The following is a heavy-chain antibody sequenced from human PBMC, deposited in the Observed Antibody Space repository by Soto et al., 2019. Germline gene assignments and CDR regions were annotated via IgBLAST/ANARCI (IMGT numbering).Heavy chain of an antibody. Sequence: PGESLKISCNGSGYNFDTYWIGWVRQMPGKGLEWIGIIYGGDSGTRYNPSFQGQVTMSADKSLSTAYLQWSSLKASDTAIYYCTRDASRDSSARGWFDPWGPGTLVTVSS. J-gene: IGHJ5*02. CDR3: TRDASRDSSARGWFDP. D-gene: IGHD6-13*01. CDR1: GYNFDTYW. V-gene: IGHV5-51*01. CDR2: IYGGDSGT.